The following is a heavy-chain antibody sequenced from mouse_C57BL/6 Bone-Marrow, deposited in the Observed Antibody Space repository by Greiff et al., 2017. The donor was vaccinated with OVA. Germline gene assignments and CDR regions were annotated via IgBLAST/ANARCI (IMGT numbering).Heavy chain of an antibody. Sequence: VQLQQPGAELVKPGASVKLSCKASGYTFTSYWMQWVKQRPGQGLEWIGEIDPSDSYPNYNQKFKGKATLTVDTSSSTAYMQLSSLTSEDSAVYYCARSGGNYVDYWGQGTTLTVSS. CDR1: GYTFTSYW. CDR2: IDPSDSYP. CDR3: ARSGGNYVDY. D-gene: IGHD2-14*01. V-gene: IGHV1-50*01. J-gene: IGHJ2*01.